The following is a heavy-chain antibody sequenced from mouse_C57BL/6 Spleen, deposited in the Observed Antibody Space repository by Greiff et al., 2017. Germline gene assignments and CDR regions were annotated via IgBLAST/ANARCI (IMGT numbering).Heavy chain of an antibody. CDR2: IDPSDSET. CDR1: GYTFTSYW. J-gene: IGHJ1*03. CDR3: ARDDYYGSSWYFDV. V-gene: IGHV1-52*01. D-gene: IGHD1-1*01. Sequence: QVQLQQPGAELVRPGSSVKLSCKASGYTFTSYWMHWVKQRPIQGLEWIGNIDPSDSETHYNQKFKDKATLTADKSSSTAYMQLSSLTSEDSAVYFCARDDYYGSSWYFDVWGTGTTVTVSS.